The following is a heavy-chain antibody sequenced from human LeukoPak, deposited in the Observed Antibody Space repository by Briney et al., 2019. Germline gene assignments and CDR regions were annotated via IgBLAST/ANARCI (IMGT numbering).Heavy chain of an antibody. CDR3: ARDLDNWNDGTVDP. D-gene: IGHD1-20*01. CDR2: ISAYNGNT. Sequence: ASVKVSCKASGYTFTSYDINWVRQATGQGLEWMGWISAYNGNTNYAQKLQGRVTMTTDTSTSTAYMELRSLRSDDTAVYYCARDLDNWNDGTVDPWGQGTLVTVSS. J-gene: IGHJ5*02. CDR1: GYTFTSYD. V-gene: IGHV1-18*01.